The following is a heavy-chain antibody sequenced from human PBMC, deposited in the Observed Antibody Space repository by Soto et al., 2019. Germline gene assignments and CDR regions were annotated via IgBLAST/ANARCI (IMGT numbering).Heavy chain of an antibody. CDR3: ASVERNGRLDY. Sequence: GGSLRLSCAASGFNFRSYSMNWVRQAPGKGLEWVSYISGRGVTMYYADSVKGRFTISRDNAKDSLYLQMNSLRAEDTAVYYCASVERNGRLDYWGQGTLVTVSS. J-gene: IGHJ4*02. CDR2: ISGRGVTM. D-gene: IGHD1-1*01. CDR1: GFNFRSYS. V-gene: IGHV3-48*04.